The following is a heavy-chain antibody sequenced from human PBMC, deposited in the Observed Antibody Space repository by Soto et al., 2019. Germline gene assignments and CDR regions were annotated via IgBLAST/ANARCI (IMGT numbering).Heavy chain of an antibody. CDR3: ARDSVKSDSVPHYGMDV. CDR2: ISYDGSNK. D-gene: IGHD3-10*01. J-gene: IGHJ6*02. V-gene: IGHV3-30-3*01. CDR1: GFTFSSYA. Sequence: PGGSLRLSCAASGFTFSSYAMHWVRQAPGKGLEWVAVISYDGSNKYYADSVKGRFTISRDNSKNTLYLQMNSLRAEDTAVYYCARDSVKSDSVPHYGMDVWGQGTTVTVSS.